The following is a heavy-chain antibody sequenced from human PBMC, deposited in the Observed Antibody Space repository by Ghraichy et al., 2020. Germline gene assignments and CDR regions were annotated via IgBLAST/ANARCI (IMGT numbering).Heavy chain of an antibody. CDR1: GYTFTSYD. V-gene: IGHV1-8*01. D-gene: IGHD3-22*01. J-gene: IGHJ6*02. CDR2: MNPNSGNT. Sequence: ASVKVSCKASGYTFTSYDINWVRQATGQGLEWMGWMNPNSGNTGYAQKFQGRVTMTRNTSISTAYMELSSLRSDDTAVYYCARACGLLSDYYYYGMDVWGQGTTVTVSS. CDR3: ARACGLLSDYYYYGMDV.